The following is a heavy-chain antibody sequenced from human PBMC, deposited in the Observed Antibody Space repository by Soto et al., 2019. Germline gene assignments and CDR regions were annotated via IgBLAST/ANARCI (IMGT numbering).Heavy chain of an antibody. D-gene: IGHD3-10*01. J-gene: IGHJ4*02. CDR2: ISSSSSTI. Sequence: PGGSLRLSCAASGFTFSSYSMNWVRQAPGKGLERVSYISSSSSTIYYADSVKGRFTISRDNAKNSLYLQMNSLRAEDTAVYYCARDWEYYYGSGSYFDYWGQGTLVTVSS. V-gene: IGHV3-48*01. CDR1: GFTFSSYS. CDR3: ARDWEYYYGSGSYFDY.